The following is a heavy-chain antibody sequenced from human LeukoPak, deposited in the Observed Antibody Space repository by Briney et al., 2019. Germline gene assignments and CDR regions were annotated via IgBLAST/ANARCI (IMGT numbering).Heavy chain of an antibody. Sequence: SETLSLTCTVSGGSISSSNHYWGWIRQPPGKALEWIGTIYYSGSTYYNPSLKSRVTISVDTSKNQFSLKLSSVTAADTAVYYCARDPSSYSGSTEGAFDIWGQGTMVTVSS. J-gene: IGHJ3*02. CDR2: IYYSGST. CDR1: GGSISSSNHY. D-gene: IGHD1-26*01. V-gene: IGHV4-39*07. CDR3: ARDPSSYSGSTEGAFDI.